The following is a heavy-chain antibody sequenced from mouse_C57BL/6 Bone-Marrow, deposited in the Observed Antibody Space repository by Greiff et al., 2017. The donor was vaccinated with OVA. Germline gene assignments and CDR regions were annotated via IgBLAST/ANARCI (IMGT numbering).Heavy chain of an antibody. CDR2: IYPGSGST. Sequence: QVQLQQPGAELVKPGASVKMSCKASGYTFTSYWITWVKQRPGQGLEWIGDIYPGSGSTNYNEKFKSKATLTVDTSSRAAYMRLSSLTSEDSAVYYCARPIYDGYYGWFAYWGQGTLVTVSA. CDR3: ARPIYDGYYGWFAY. V-gene: IGHV1-55*01. D-gene: IGHD2-3*01. CDR1: GYTFTSYW. J-gene: IGHJ3*01.